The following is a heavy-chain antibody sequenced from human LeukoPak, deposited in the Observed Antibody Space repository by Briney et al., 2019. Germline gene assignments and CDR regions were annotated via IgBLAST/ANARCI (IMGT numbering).Heavy chain of an antibody. J-gene: IGHJ5*02. V-gene: IGHV4-4*07. CDR1: GGSISSYY. D-gene: IGHD6-13*01. CDR2: IYTSGST. CDR3: ARVKAAAATRWFDP. Sequence: KPSETLSLTCTVSGGSISSYYWSWIRQPAGKGLEWIGRIYTSGSTNYNPSLKSRVTISVDTSKNQFSLKLSSVTAADTAVYYCARVKAAAATRWFDPWGQGTLVTVSS.